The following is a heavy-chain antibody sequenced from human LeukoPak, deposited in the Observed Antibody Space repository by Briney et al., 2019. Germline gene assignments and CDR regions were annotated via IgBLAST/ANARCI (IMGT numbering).Heavy chain of an antibody. D-gene: IGHD5-12*01. CDR2: INPNSGGT. CDR3: ARINNWGPTIYFDY. J-gene: IGHJ4*02. V-gene: IGHV1-2*02. Sequence: AAVKVSCKSAGYTFNGYYMHWVRQAPGQGLEWMGWINPNSGGTNYAQKFQGRVTMTRDTSISTAYMELSRLRSDDTAVYYCARINNWGPTIYFDYWGQGTLVTVSS. CDR1: GYTFNGYY.